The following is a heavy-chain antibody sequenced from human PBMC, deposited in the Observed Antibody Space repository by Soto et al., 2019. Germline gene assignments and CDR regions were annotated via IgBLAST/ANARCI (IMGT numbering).Heavy chain of an antibody. Sequence: QVQLQESGPGLVKPSQTLSLTCTVSGGSISSGGYYWSWIRQHPGKGLEWIGYIYHSGTTYYNPSPNSRVTISVDTSEHQCSLKLTSVTAADTAAYYCARVRGNPPLGWFDPWGQGTLVTVSS. CDR2: IYHSGTT. CDR3: ARVRGNPPLGWFDP. CDR1: GGSISSGGYY. J-gene: IGHJ5*02. V-gene: IGHV4-31*03. D-gene: IGHD7-27*01.